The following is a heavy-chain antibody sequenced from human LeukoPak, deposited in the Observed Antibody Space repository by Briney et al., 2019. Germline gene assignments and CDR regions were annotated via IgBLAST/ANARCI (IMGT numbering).Heavy chain of an antibody. CDR2: LYGSGTT. V-gene: IGHV4-59*08. CDR1: RGSLTSDT. CDR3: ATQVLVPTARYLSSL. Sequence: SQTLSLTRSLSRGSLTSDTGSTIAQPPGKRLEWIGYLYGSGTTNYKASLKSRVTMSADTSKNHFSLRLTSVTAADTAVYYCATQVLVPTARYLSSLRGQGNLVPVSS. D-gene: IGHD3-16*02. J-gene: IGHJ1*01.